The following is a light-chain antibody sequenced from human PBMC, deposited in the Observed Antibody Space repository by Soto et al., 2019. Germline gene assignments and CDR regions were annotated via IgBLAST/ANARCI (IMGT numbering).Light chain of an antibody. CDR1: QSISNNY. V-gene: IGKV3-20*01. Sequence: EIVLTQSPGTLSLSPGERATLSCRASQSISNNYLAWYQQRPGQAPRLLIYGVSSRATGIADRFSGSGSGTDFTLTISRLEPEDVAMDYCQQSTAFGQGTRVEI. J-gene: IGKJ1*01. CDR2: GVS. CDR3: QQSTA.